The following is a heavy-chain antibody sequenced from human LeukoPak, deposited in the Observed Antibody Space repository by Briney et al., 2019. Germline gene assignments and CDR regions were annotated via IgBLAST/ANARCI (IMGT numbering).Heavy chain of an antibody. J-gene: IGHJ4*02. CDR3: ARNQARYIAVAGNDY. D-gene: IGHD6-19*01. CDR2: ISSSSSYT. CDR1: GFTFSSYE. Sequence: GGSLRLSCAASGFTFSSYEMNWVRQAPGKGLEWGSYISSSSSYTNYADSVKGRFTISRDNAKNSLYLQMNSLRAEDTAVYYCARNQARYIAVAGNDYWGQGTLVTVSS. V-gene: IGHV3-21*05.